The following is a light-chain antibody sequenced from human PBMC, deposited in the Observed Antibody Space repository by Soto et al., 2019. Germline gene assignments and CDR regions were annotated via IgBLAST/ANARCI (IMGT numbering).Light chain of an antibody. CDR1: SSDVGAYDY. Sequence: QSALTQPASVSGSPGQSITISCTGSSSDVGAYDYVSWYQQHPDKAPRLIIYDVYNRPSGVSSRFSGSKSGNTASLAISGLQAEDEADYYCSSPSTTNARVFGGGTQLTVL. CDR3: SSPSTTNARV. V-gene: IGLV2-14*01. CDR2: DVY. J-gene: IGLJ2*01.